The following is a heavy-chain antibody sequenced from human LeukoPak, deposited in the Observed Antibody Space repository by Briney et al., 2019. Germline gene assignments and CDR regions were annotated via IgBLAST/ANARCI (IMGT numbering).Heavy chain of an antibody. J-gene: IGHJ4*02. CDR3: AARPDYGDELDY. D-gene: IGHD4-17*01. CDR2: ISYDGSNK. Sequence: GGSVRLSCAASGFTFSSYAMRWVRQAPGKGLEWVAVISYDGSNKYYADSVKGRFTITRDNSKNTLYLQMNSLRAEDTAVYYCAARPDYGDELDYWGQGTLVTVSS. CDR1: GFTFSSYA. V-gene: IGHV3-30*04.